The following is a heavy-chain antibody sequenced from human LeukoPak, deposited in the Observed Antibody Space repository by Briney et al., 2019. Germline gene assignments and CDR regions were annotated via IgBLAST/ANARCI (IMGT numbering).Heavy chain of an antibody. V-gene: IGHV3-21*01. Sequence: GGSVRLSCAASGFTFSSYNMNWVRQAPGKGLEWVSSISTSSSYIYYADSVKGRFTISRDNAKNSLYLQMNSLRAEDTAVYYCAELGITMIGGVWGKGTTVTISS. CDR3: AELGITMIGGV. CDR2: ISTSSSYI. CDR1: GFTFSSYN. J-gene: IGHJ6*04. D-gene: IGHD3-10*02.